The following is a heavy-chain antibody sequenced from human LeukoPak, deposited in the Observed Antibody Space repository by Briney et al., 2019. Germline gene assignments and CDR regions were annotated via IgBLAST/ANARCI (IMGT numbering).Heavy chain of an antibody. CDR2: IAINGDT. CDR1: GFTFSSYD. Sequence: GGSLRLSCEVSGFTFSSYDMHWVRQTTGKGQGWGLGIAINGDTHYPDSVKGRFTVSRENAKNSLYLQVNSLRAGDTAVYYCARGKLYSSSWCYNMFDPWGQGTLVTVSS. CDR3: ARGKLYSSSWCYNMFDP. D-gene: IGHD6-13*01. V-gene: IGHV3-13*01. J-gene: IGHJ5*02.